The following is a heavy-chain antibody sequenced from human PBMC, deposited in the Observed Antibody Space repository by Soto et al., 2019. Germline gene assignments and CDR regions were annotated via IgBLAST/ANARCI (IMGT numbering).Heavy chain of an antibody. CDR3: AREGKGDSSIWYRPDYYYYYMDV. V-gene: IGHV3-74*01. D-gene: IGHD6-13*01. CDR1: GFTFSSYW. J-gene: IGHJ6*03. Sequence: GGSLRLSCAASGFTFSSYWMHWVRQAPGKGLVWVSRINSDGSSTSYADSVKGRFTISRDNAKNTLYLQMNSLRAEDTAVYYCAREGKGDSSIWYRPDYYYYYMDVWGKGTTLTVSS. CDR2: INSDGSST.